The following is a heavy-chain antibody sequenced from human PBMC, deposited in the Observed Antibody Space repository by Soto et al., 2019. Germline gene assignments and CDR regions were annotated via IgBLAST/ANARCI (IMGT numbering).Heavy chain of an antibody. V-gene: IGHV1-2*02. CDR2: LNPKSGDT. D-gene: IGHD2-21*02. J-gene: IGHJ5*02. Sequence: QVQLVQSGTEVKKAGASVKVTCKASGYTFTGYYIHWLRQAPGQGLEWLGWLNPKSGDTKYAQKFQGRVTMTNDTSISTAYMELSRLGSDDTAVYYCARGDFDTTANFYAGWFDPWGQGTPVTVSS. CDR1: GYTFTGYY. CDR3: ARGDFDTTANFYAGWFDP.